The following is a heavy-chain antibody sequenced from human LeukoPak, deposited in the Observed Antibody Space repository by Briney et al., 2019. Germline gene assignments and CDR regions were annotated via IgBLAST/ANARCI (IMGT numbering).Heavy chain of an antibody. CDR3: ARGRPLDY. CDR1: GFTVSSNY. Sequence: GGSLRLSCAASGFTVSSNYMSRVRQAPGKGLEWVSSISSSSSYIYYADSVKGRFTISRDNAKNSLYLQMNSLRAEDTAVYYCARGRPLDYWGQGTLVTVSS. D-gene: IGHD6-25*01. V-gene: IGHV3-21*01. J-gene: IGHJ4*02. CDR2: ISSSSSYI.